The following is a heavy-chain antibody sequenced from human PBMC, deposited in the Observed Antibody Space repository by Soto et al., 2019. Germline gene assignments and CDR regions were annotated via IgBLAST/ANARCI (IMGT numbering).Heavy chain of an antibody. CDR2: INYSGST. V-gene: IGHV4-61*08. Sequence: PSETLSLTCTVSGGSINTDAHYWGWIRQPPGKGLEWIGYINYSGSTNYNPSLKSRVTISVDTSKNQFSLKLSSVTAADTAVYYCARENSGSPRDRYNWFDPWGQGTLVTVSS. J-gene: IGHJ5*02. CDR1: GGSINTDAHY. CDR3: ARENSGSPRDRYNWFDP. D-gene: IGHD6-19*01.